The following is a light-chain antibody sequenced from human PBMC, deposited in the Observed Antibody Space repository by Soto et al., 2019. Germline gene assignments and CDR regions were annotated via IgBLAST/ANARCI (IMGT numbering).Light chain of an antibody. CDR1: QSISPY. CDR2: GAS. Sequence: DIQMPQSPSSLSASVGDRVTITCRESQSISPYLNWYQQKTGKAPKLLIYGASTAQIGVPSRFSGSGSGTDFSLTITSLQPEDFANYYCQQSYSFTQTFGHGTKLDIK. J-gene: IGKJ2*01. V-gene: IGKV1-39*01. CDR3: QQSYSFTQT.